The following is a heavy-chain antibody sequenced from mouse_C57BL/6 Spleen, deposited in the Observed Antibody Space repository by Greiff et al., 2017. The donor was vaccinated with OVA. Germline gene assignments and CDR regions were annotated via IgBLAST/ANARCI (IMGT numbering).Heavy chain of an antibody. V-gene: IGHV3-6*01. Sequence: EVQLKQSGPGLVKPSQSLSLTCSVTGYSITSGYYWNWIRQFPGNKLEWMGYISYDGSNNYNPSLKNRISITRDTSKNQFFLKLNSVTTEDTATYYCARAGIYYGNYGHFDVWGTGTTVTVSS. CDR3: ARAGIYYGNYGHFDV. CDR1: GYSITSGYY. CDR2: ISYDGSN. J-gene: IGHJ1*03. D-gene: IGHD2-1*01.